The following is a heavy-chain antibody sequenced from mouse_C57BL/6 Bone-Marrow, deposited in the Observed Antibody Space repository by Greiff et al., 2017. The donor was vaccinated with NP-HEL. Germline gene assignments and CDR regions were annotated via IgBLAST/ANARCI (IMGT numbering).Heavy chain of an antibody. V-gene: IGHV1-81*01. CDR2: IYPRSGNT. Sequence: VQLQQSGAELARPGASVKLSCKASGYTFTSYGISWVKQRTGQGLEWIGEIYPRSGNTYYNEKFKGKATLTADKSSSTAYMELRSLTSEDSAVYFCARQGLRYWYFDVWGTGTTVTVSS. D-gene: IGHD2-2*01. CDR1: GYTFTSYG. CDR3: ARQGLRYWYFDV. J-gene: IGHJ1*03.